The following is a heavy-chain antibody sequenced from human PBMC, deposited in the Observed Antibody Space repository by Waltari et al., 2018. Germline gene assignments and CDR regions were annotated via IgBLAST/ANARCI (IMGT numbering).Heavy chain of an antibody. Sequence: EAQLVESGGGLVKPGGSLRLSCAASGFTFSNAWMSWVRQAPGKGLGWVGRIKSKTDGGTTDYAAPVKGRFTISRDDSENTLYLQMNSLKTEDTAVYYCATLFGDFWSGYFFDYWGQGTLVTVSS. V-gene: IGHV3-15*01. D-gene: IGHD3-3*01. J-gene: IGHJ4*02. CDR3: ATLFGDFWSGYFFDY. CDR1: GFTFSNAW. CDR2: IKSKTDGGTT.